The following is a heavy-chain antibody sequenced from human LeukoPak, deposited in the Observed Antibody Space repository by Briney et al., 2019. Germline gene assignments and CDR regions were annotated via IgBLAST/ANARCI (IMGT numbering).Heavy chain of an antibody. CDR3: ARVGGVGATGIFDY. D-gene: IGHD1-26*01. Sequence: SVKVSCQASGGTFSSYAISWVRKPPGQGLEGLGGIIPIFGTANYAQKFQGRVTITTDESTSTAYMELSSLRSGDTAVYYCARVGGVGATGIFDYWGQGTLVTVSS. CDR1: GGTFSSYA. CDR2: IIPIFGTA. V-gene: IGHV1-69*05. J-gene: IGHJ4*02.